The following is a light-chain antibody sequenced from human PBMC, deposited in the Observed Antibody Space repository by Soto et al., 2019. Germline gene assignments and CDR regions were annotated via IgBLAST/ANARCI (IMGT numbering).Light chain of an antibody. CDR3: QQYNTFWT. CDR2: KAS. J-gene: IGKJ1*01. Sequence: DIQMTQSPSTLSASVGDRVTITCRASQSISSWLAWYQQKPGKAPKLLTYKASSLESGVPSRFSGSGAGTEFTLTISSLQPDDSATYDCQQYNTFWTFGQGTKVEIK. CDR1: QSISSW. V-gene: IGKV1-5*03.